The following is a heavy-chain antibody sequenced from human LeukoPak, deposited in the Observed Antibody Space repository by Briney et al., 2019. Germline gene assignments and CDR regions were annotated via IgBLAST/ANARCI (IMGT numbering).Heavy chain of an antibody. V-gene: IGHV3-30*04. Sequence: QPGGSLRLSCAASGFTFSSYAMHWVRQAPGKGLEWVAVISYDGSNKYYADSVKGRFTISRDNSKNTLYLQMNSLRAEDTAVYYCARDLYSSSWPHDAFDIWGQGTMVTVSS. D-gene: IGHD6-13*01. CDR1: GFTFSSYA. CDR2: ISYDGSNK. CDR3: ARDLYSSSWPHDAFDI. J-gene: IGHJ3*02.